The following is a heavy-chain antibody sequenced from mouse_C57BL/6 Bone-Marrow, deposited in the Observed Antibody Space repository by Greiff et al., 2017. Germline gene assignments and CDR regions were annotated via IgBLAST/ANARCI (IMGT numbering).Heavy chain of an antibody. Sequence: QVQMKESGAELVRPGTSVKVSCKASGYAFTNYLIEWVKQRPGQGLEWIGVINPGSGGTNYNEKFKGKATLTADKSSSTAYMQLSSLTSEDSAVYFCARHYGHWYFDVWGTGTTVTVSS. V-gene: IGHV1-54*01. CDR3: ARHYGHWYFDV. J-gene: IGHJ1*03. CDR2: INPGSGGT. D-gene: IGHD1-1*01. CDR1: GYAFTNYL.